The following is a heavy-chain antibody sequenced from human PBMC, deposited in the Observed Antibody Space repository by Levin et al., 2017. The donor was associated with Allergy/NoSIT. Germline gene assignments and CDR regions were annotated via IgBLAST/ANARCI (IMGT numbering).Heavy chain of an antibody. Sequence: ASVKVSCKASGYTFTGHYIHWVRQAPGQGLEWMGWLNPSSGGIVYAQKFRGRVTMTRDTSITTAYMELNGLRSDDTAVYYCARGHIHYLDNTAYCDSWGQGTLVTVSS. V-gene: IGHV1-2*02. CDR3: ARGHIHYLDNTAYCDS. CDR1: GYTFTGHY. CDR2: LNPSSGGI. J-gene: IGHJ4*02. D-gene: IGHD3-22*01.